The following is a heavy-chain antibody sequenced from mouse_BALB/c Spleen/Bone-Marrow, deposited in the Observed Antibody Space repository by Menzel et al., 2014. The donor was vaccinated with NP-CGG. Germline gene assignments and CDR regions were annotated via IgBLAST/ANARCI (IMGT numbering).Heavy chain of an antibody. CDR2: ISYSGST. J-gene: IGHJ2*01. CDR1: GYSITSDYA. CDR3: ARWNYGSTYFDY. D-gene: IGHD1-1*01. V-gene: IGHV3-2*02. Sequence: EVKVEEPGPGLVKPSQSLSLTCTVTGYSITSDYAWNWIRQFPGNKLEWMRYISYSGSTSYNPSLKSRISITRDTSKNQFFLQLNSVTTEDTATYYCARWNYGSTYFDYWGQGTTLTVSS.